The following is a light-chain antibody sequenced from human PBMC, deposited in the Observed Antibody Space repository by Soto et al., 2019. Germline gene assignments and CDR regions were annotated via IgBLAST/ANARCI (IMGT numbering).Light chain of an antibody. Sequence: EIVMTQSPATLSVSPGERATPSCGATHSVRNKLAWYQQKPGQAPRLLISGASRRAAGIPDRFSGSGSGTDFTLTISRLESEDIAVYYCQQYDSSPRTFGQGTKVDIK. CDR1: HSVRNK. J-gene: IGKJ1*01. CDR2: GAS. V-gene: IGKV3D-15*01. CDR3: QQYDSSPRT.